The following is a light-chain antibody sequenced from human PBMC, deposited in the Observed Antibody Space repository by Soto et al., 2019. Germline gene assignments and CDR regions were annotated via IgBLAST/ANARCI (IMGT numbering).Light chain of an antibody. CDR1: QSVSSSH. CDR2: VAS. V-gene: IGKV3-20*01. Sequence: EIVLTQSPGTLSLSPGERATLSCRASQSVSSSHLAWYQQKPGQAPRLLIYVASSRATGIPYRFSGSGSGTDFTLTISSLEPEDFAVYYCQQYGSSPYTFGQGTKLEIK. CDR3: QQYGSSPYT. J-gene: IGKJ2*01.